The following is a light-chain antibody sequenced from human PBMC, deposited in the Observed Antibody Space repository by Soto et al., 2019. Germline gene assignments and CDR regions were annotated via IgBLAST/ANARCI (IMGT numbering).Light chain of an antibody. CDR2: GAS. J-gene: IGKJ1*01. CDR3: QQYGSSGT. Sequence: EIVMTQSPATLSVSPGERATLSCRASQSIRNNLAWYQQRPGQSPTLLIYGASNRATGIPDRFSGSGSGTDFTLTISRLEPEDFAVYYCQQYGSSGTFGQGTKVDIK. CDR1: QSIRNN. V-gene: IGKV3-20*01.